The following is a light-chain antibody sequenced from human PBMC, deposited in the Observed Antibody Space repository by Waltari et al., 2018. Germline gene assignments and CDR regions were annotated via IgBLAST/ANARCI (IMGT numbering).Light chain of an antibody. J-gene: IGLJ2*01. Sequence: QSALTQPRSVSGSPGQSVTISCTGTSRDLGASKYASWYQQYPGKAPKLMLYDVTTRPSGVPDRFSGSKSGNTASLTISGLQAEDEADYYCCSYAGSYTVLFGGGTKLTVL. CDR1: SRDLGASKY. CDR3: CSYAGSYTVL. V-gene: IGLV2-11*01. CDR2: DVT.